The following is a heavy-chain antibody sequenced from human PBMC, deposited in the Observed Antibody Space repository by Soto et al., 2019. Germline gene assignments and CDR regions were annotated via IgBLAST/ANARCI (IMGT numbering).Heavy chain of an antibody. CDR1: CGSISSYY. CDR2: IYYSGST. V-gene: IGHV4-59*08. J-gene: IGHJ4*02. CDR3: ARQADYDILTGWFFDY. Sequence: SETLSLTCTVSCGSISSYYWSWIRQPPGKGLEWIGYIYYSGSTNYNPSLKSRVTISVDTSKNQFSLKLSSVTAADTAVYYCARQADYDILTGWFFDYWGQGTLVTVSS. D-gene: IGHD3-9*01.